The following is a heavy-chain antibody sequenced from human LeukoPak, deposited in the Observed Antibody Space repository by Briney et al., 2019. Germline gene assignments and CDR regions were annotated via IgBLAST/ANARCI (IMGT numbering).Heavy chain of an antibody. CDR1: GGSVSSGSYY. D-gene: IGHD3-22*01. Sequence: PSETLSLTCTVSGGSVSSGSYYWSWIRQPPGKGLEWIGSIYYSGSTYYNPSLKSRVTISVDTSKNQFSLKLSSVTAADTAVYYCARASSGYYWLHYFDYWGQGTLVTVSS. CDR2: IYYSGST. CDR3: ARASSGYYWLHYFDY. V-gene: IGHV4-61*01. J-gene: IGHJ4*02.